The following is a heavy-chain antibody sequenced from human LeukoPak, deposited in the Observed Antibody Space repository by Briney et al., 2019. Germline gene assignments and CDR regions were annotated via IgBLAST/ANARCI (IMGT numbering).Heavy chain of an antibody. CDR3: AHLDSGSSGWFDLDY. Sequence: ASVKVSCKASGYTFTSYGISWVRQAPGQGLEWMGWISAYNGNTNYAQKLQGRVTMTTDTSTSTAYMELRSLRSDDTAVYYCAHLDSGSSGWFDLDYWGQGTLVTVSS. J-gene: IGHJ4*02. V-gene: IGHV1-18*01. CDR1: GYTFTSYG. CDR2: ISAYNGNT. D-gene: IGHD6-19*01.